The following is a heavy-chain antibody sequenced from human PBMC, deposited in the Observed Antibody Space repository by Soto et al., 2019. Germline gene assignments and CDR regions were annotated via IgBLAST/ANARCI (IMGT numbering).Heavy chain of an antibody. J-gene: IGHJ4*02. CDR2: IYRTGST. CDR3: SSRDPGTSVYY. V-gene: IGHV4-4*02. CDR1: GGSFTSNNW. D-gene: IGHD1-7*01. Sequence: SETLSVTCAVSGGSFTSNNWWTWVRQPPGQGLEWIGEIYRTGSTNYNPSLKSRVTISLDKSENQFSLKVTSLTAADTAVYYCSSRDPGTSVYYCGQGTLVTVSS.